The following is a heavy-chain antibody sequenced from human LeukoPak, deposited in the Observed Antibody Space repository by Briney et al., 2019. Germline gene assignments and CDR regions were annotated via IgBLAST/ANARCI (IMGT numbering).Heavy chain of an antibody. Sequence: PGRSLRLSCAASGFTFSSYGMHWVRQAPGKGLEWVAVISYDGSNKYYADSVKGRFTISRDNSKNTLYLQMNSLRAEDTAVYYCAKDLSDSGYSIGFVYYYYYGMDVWGQGTTVTVSS. CDR2: ISYDGSNK. J-gene: IGHJ6*02. CDR1: GFTFSSYG. CDR3: AKDLSDSGYSIGFVYYYYYGMDV. V-gene: IGHV3-30*18. D-gene: IGHD5-12*01.